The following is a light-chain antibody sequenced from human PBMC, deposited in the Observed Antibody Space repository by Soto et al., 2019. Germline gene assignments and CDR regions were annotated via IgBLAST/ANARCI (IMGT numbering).Light chain of an antibody. CDR2: DAS. Sequence: EIVLTQSPATLSLSPGERATLSCRASQSLSSYLAWYQQKPGQAPRLLIYDASNRATGIPARFSGSGSGTDLTLTISSLEPEDFAVYYCQQRRNWPYTFGQGTRLEIK. CDR1: QSLSSY. V-gene: IGKV3-11*01. CDR3: QQRRNWPYT. J-gene: IGKJ2*01.